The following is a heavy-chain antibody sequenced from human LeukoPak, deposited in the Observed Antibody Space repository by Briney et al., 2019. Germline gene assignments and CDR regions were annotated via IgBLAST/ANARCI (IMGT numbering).Heavy chain of an antibody. J-gene: IGHJ6*04. D-gene: IGHD3-10*01. CDR1: GYSISSGYY. CDR3: ARDGGYYGSGSYYYYYGMDV. Sequence: SETLSLTCAVSGYSISSGYYWGWIRQLPGKGLEWIGSIYHSGSTYYNPSLKSRVTISVDTSKNQFSLKLSSVTAADTAVYYCARDGGYYGSGSYYYYYGMDVWGKGTTVTVSS. V-gene: IGHV4-38-2*02. CDR2: IYHSGST.